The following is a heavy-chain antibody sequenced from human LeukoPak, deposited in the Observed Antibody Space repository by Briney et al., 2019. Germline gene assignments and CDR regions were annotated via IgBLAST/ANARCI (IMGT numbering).Heavy chain of an antibody. CDR1: GFTFSSYA. Sequence: TGGSLRLSCAASGFTFSSYAMNWVRQAPGKRLEWVSSIIGSGRDTYYADSVEGRITISRDNSKNTLYLQMNSLRAEDTALYYCAKGPSGYHNTGGQGTLVTVSS. D-gene: IGHD5-12*01. CDR3: AKGPSGYHNT. J-gene: IGHJ4*02. CDR2: IIGSGRDT. V-gene: IGHV3-23*01.